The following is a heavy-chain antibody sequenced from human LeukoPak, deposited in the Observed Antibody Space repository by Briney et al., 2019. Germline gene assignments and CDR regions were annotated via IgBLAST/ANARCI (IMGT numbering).Heavy chain of an antibody. J-gene: IGHJ2*01. D-gene: IGHD3-10*01. CDR1: GGSISSGGYS. V-gene: IGHV4-61*02. CDR3: ARDLRGVHIVEYFDV. CDR2: SYVSGNT. Sequence: ASETLSLTCAVSGGSISSGGYSWSWIRQPAGKGLEWIGRSYVSGNTYYNPSLKSRVTMSVDTSKNQFSLKLRSVTAADTAVYYCARDLRGVHIVEYFDVWGRGTLVTVSS.